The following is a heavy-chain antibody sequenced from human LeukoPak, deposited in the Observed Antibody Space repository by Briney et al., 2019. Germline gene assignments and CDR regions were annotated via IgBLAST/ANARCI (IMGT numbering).Heavy chain of an antibody. CDR2: ISYDGSSK. Sequence: PGRSLRLPCAASGFSFSSYAMHWVRQAPGKGLAWVALISYDGSSKYYAESVKGRFTISRDNSKNTVYLQMNSLRDEDTAVYYCGRDARYSSSWCDYWGQGTLVTVSS. J-gene: IGHJ4*02. CDR1: GFSFSSYA. D-gene: IGHD6-13*01. V-gene: IGHV3-30-3*01. CDR3: GRDARYSSSWCDY.